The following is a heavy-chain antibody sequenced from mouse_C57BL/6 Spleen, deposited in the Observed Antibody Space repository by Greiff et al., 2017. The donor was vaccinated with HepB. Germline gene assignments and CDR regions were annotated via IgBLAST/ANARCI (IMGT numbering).Heavy chain of an antibody. CDR3: ARRGFTFDY. CDR1: GYTFTSYG. V-gene: IGHV1-81*01. Sequence: VKLQESGAELARPGASVKLSCKASGYTFTSYGISWVKQRTGQGLEWIGEIYPRSGNTYYNEKFKGKATLTADKSSSTSYMELRSLTSEDSAVYFCARRGFTFDYWGQGTTLTVSS. J-gene: IGHJ2*01. D-gene: IGHD1-1*01. CDR2: IYPRSGNT.